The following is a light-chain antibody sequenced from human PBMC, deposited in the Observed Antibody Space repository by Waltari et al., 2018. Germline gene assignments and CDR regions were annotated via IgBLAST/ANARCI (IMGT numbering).Light chain of an antibody. CDR1: SDEYEIHNF. V-gene: IGLV2-23*03. CDR3: CSYGSSYTLV. CDR2: DGA. Sequence: ALTQPASVSGSRGQSNTISCTGLSDEYEIHNFVSWYQLLPDKAPKLIIYDGAQRPSGVSPRFSASKSGSTASLTISGLQADDEADYFCCSYGSSYTLVFGGGTRLTVL. J-gene: IGLJ2*01.